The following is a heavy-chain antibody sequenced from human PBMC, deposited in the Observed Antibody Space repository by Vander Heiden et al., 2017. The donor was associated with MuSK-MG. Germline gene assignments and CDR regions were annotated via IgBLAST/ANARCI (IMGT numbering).Heavy chain of an antibody. CDR2: IYPRDSDT. D-gene: IGHD2-21*02. CDR1: GYTFQNYW. V-gene: IGHV5-51*01. Sequence: EVQLVQSGAAVKKPGESLKISCQVSGYTFQNYWLAWVRQMPGKGLEWMAIIYPRDSDTTYNPSFQGHVPVSVDRSISTAYLQWSSLQASDSAVYFCARREGVTFDYWGQGTLGAVSS. CDR3: ARREGVTFDY. J-gene: IGHJ4*02.